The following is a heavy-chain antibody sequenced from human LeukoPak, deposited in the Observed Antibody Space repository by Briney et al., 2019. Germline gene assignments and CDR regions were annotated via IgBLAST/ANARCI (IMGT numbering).Heavy chain of an antibody. CDR2: VHLDGRT. Sequence: PSETLSLTCDVSGGSVTSTNWWTWFRQPPGKGLEWIGEVHLDGRTNYNPSLKSRLVMSADLPENHISLKLTSVTAADTAVYYCARSPDGYRYTYFDYWGQGTLVTVSS. CDR1: GGSVTSTNW. CDR3: ARSPDGYRYTYFDY. D-gene: IGHD5-18*01. J-gene: IGHJ4*02. V-gene: IGHV4-4*02.